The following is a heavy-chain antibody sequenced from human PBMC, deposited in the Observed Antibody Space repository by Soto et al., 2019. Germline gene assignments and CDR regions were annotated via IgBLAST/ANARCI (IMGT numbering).Heavy chain of an antibody. J-gene: IGHJ4*02. CDR3: VRGYSGTYRIVL. CDR1: GFTFSNYW. CDR2: INSDGRTT. Sequence: SGGSLRLSCAASGFTFSNYWMHWVRQVPGKGLVWVSRINSDGRTTNYTDSVKGRFIISRDNAKSTVHLQMNSLRAEDTAVYYCVRGYSGTYRIVLWGQGALVTVSS. D-gene: IGHD1-26*01. V-gene: IGHV3-74*01.